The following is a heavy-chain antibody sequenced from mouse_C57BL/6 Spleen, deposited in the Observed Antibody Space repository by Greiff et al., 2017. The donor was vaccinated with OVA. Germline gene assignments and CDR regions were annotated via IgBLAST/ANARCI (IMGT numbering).Heavy chain of an antibody. V-gene: IGHV2-6-1*01. CDR1: GFSLTSYG. CDR2: IWSDGST. D-gene: IGHD1-1*01. J-gene: IGHJ4*01. CDR3: ARHHTLLRLAMDY. Sequence: QVQLQQSGPGLVAPSQSLSITCTVSGFSLTSYGVHWVRQPPGKGLEWLVVIWSDGSTTYNSALKSRLSISKDNSKSQVFLKMNSLQTDDTAMYYCARHHTLLRLAMDYWGQGTSVTVSS.